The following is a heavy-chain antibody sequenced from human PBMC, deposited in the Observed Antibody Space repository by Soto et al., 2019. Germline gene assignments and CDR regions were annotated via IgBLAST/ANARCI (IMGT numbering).Heavy chain of an antibody. CDR3: ARGHYGLDV. V-gene: IGHV3-11*01. CDR1: GFTFSNHY. Sequence: GSLRLSCAASGFTFSNHYMTWIRQAPGKGLEWVSYIFSGDSTTYYADSVRGRFTTSRDNAKNSGYLEMKSLRAEDTAVYYCARGHYGLDVWGQGTTVTVSS. CDR2: IFSGDSTT. J-gene: IGHJ6*02.